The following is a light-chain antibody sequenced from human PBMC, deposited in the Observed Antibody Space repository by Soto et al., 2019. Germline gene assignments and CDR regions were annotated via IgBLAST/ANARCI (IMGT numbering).Light chain of an antibody. CDR3: QQYDTWPIT. Sequence: IVMTQSRATLSVSPGERATLSCRASQSVSSDLAWYHQKPGQAPRLLIHGASTRATGIPARFSGSGSGTEFTLTINSLQSEDFAVYYCQQYDTWPITFGGGTKVDIK. CDR2: GAS. CDR1: QSVSSD. J-gene: IGKJ4*01. V-gene: IGKV3-15*01.